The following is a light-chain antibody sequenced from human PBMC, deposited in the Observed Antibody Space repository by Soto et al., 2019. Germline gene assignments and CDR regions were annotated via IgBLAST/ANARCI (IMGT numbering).Light chain of an antibody. V-gene: IGLV7-46*01. CDR2: DTS. J-gene: IGLJ2*01. Sequence: QAVVTQEPSLTVSPGGTVTLTCGSSTGAVTSGHYPYWFQQKPGQAPRTLIYDTSNKHSWTPVRFSGSLLGGKAALPLSGAQPEDEAEYYCLLSYSGARPVVFGGGTKLTVL. CDR1: TGAVTSGHY. CDR3: LLSYSGARPVV.